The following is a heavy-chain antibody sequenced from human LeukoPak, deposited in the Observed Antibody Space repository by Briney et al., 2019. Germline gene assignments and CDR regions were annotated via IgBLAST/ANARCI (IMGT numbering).Heavy chain of an antibody. J-gene: IGHJ4*02. CDR3: AKSRRQSGTYFDY. CDR1: GFTFSDYW. CDR2: ITNTASSA. D-gene: IGHD1-26*01. V-gene: IGHV3-74*01. Sequence: QPGGSLRLSCAASGFTFSDYWMHWVRQAPGKGLVWVSRITNTASSAIYADSVKGRFTISRDNSKNTLYLQMNSLRAEDTAVYLCAKSRRQSGTYFDYWGQGTLVTASS.